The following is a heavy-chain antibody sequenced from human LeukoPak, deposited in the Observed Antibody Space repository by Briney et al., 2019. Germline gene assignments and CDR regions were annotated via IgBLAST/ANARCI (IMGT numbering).Heavy chain of an antibody. CDR3: ARRLRITMIRGENYYGMDL. V-gene: IGHV4-39*01. D-gene: IGHD3-10*01. Sequence: SETLSLTCTVSGGSISSRTYCWGWIRQPPGKGLEWIGTIDYSENTYYNPSLKSRVTISVDTSKNQFSLRLSSVTAADTAVYYCARRLRITMIRGENYYGMDLWGQGTTVTVSS. CDR1: GGSISSRTYC. J-gene: IGHJ6*02. CDR2: IDYSENT.